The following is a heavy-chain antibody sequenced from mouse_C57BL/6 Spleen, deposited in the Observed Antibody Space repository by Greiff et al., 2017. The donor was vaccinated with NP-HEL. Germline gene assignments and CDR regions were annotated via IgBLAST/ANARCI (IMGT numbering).Heavy chain of an antibody. CDR3: ARPYFYGSSHYYAMDY. CDR2: IDPSDSYT. V-gene: IGHV1-59*01. Sequence: QVQLQQPGAELVRPGTSVKLSCKASGYTFTSYWMHWVKQRPGQGLEWIGVIDPSDSYTNYNQKFKGKATLTVDTSSSTAYMQLSSLTSEDSAVYYCARPYFYGSSHYYAMDYWGQGTSVTVSS. CDR1: GYTFTSYW. J-gene: IGHJ4*01. D-gene: IGHD1-1*01.